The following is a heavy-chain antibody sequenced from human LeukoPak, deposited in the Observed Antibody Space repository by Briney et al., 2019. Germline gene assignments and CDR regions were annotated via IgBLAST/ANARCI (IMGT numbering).Heavy chain of an antibody. Sequence: GGSLRLSCAAYGLTVSSEYLAWVRQAPGKGLEWISVIYGAGATYYADSVQGRFTISRDTYSNALYLQMNSLRVEDTAVYHCARLLPASRHYFDYWGQGTLVTVSS. CDR2: IYGAGAT. D-gene: IGHD2-15*01. V-gene: IGHV3-53*01. J-gene: IGHJ4*02. CDR1: GLTVSSEY. CDR3: ARLLPASRHYFDY.